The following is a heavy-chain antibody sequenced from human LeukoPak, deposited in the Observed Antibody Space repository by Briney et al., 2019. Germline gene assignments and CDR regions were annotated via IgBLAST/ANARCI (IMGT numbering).Heavy chain of an antibody. J-gene: IGHJ6*03. D-gene: IGHD6-6*01. Sequence: SETLSLTCTVSGGSISSYYWSWIRQPPGKGLEWTGYIYYSGSTNYNPSLKSRVTMSVDTSKNQFSLKLSSVTAADTAVYYCARVAYSSSPTYYYYYMDVWGKGTTVTVSS. CDR2: IYYSGST. CDR3: ARVAYSSSPTYYYYYMDV. CDR1: GGSISSYY. V-gene: IGHV4-59*12.